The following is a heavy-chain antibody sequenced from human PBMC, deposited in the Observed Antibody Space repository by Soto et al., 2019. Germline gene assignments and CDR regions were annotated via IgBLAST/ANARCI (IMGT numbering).Heavy chain of an antibody. D-gene: IGHD6-19*01. CDR2: IWYDGSNK. CDR3: ARIPQIAVAGTRFGYFDL. V-gene: IGHV3-33*01. J-gene: IGHJ2*01. Sequence: GESLRLSCAASGFTFSSYGMHWVRQAPGKGLEWVAVIWYDGSNKYYADSVKGRFTISRDNSKNTLYLQMNSLGAEDTAVYYCARIPQIAVAGTRFGYFDLWGRGTLVTVSS. CDR1: GFTFSSYG.